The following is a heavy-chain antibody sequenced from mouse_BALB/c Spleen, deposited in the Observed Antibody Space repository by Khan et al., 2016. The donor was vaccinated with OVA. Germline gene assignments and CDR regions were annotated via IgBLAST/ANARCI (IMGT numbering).Heavy chain of an antibody. D-gene: IGHD2-13*01. CDR2: IGYSGST. Sequence: EVQLQESGPSLVKPSQTLSLTCSVTGDSITSGYWNWIRKFPGNKLEYIGYIGYSGSTYYNPSLISRISITRDTSKNQYYLQLNSVTTEDTATYYCARWGDPRWYFDVWGAGTTVTVSS. V-gene: IGHV3-8*02. CDR1: GDSITSGY. J-gene: IGHJ1*01. CDR3: ARWGDPRWYFDV.